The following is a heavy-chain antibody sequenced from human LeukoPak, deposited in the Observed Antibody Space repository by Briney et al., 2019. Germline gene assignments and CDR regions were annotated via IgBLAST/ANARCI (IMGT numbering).Heavy chain of an antibody. CDR1: GYTFTGYY. V-gene: IGHV1-2*02. D-gene: IGHD6-6*01. CDR3: ARGHRIAAHHFDY. J-gene: IGHJ4*02. CDR2: INPNSGGT. Sequence: GASVKVSCKASGYTFTGYYMHWVRQAPGQGLEWIGWINPNSGGTNYAQKFQGRVTMTRDTSISTAYMELSRLRSDDTAVYYCARGHRIAAHHFDYWGQGTLVTVSS.